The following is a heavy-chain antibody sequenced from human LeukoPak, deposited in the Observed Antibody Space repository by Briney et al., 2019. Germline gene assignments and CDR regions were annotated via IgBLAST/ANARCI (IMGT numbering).Heavy chain of an antibody. CDR2: ISGSGGST. V-gene: IGHV3-23*01. CDR3: AKTHTAMVLYYFDY. CDR1: GFTFSSYA. J-gene: IGHJ4*02. Sequence: PGGSLRLSCAASGFTFSSYAMSWVRQAPGKGLEWVSAISGSGGSTYHADSVKGRFTISRDNSKNTLYLQMNSLRAEDTAVYYCAKTHTAMVLYYFDYWGQGTLVTVSS. D-gene: IGHD5-18*01.